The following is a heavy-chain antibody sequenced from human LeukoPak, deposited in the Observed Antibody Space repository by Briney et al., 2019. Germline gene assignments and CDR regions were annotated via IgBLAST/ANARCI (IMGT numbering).Heavy chain of an antibody. Sequence: GGSLRLSCAASGFTFSSYSMNWVRQAPGKGLEWVSYISSSSSTIYYADSVKGRFTISRDNAKNSLYLQMNSLRAEDTAVYYCARDRGSSFDYWGQGTLVTVSS. D-gene: IGHD6-6*01. CDR2: ISSSSSTI. V-gene: IGHV3-48*01. CDR3: ARDRGSSFDY. J-gene: IGHJ4*02. CDR1: GFTFSSYS.